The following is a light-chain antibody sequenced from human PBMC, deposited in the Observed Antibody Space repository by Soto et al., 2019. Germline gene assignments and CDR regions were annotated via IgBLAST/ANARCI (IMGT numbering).Light chain of an antibody. J-gene: IGLJ1*01. CDR3: QVWDTGSHQSV. CDR1: NIRSKS. Sequence: SYELTQPPSVSVAPGQTARITCGGNNIRSKSVHWYQQKPGQAPVLVVYDDSDRRSGIPERFSGSNSGSTATLTISRVEAGDEADYYCQVWDTGSHQSVFGIGTKLTVL. CDR2: DDS. V-gene: IGLV3-21*02.